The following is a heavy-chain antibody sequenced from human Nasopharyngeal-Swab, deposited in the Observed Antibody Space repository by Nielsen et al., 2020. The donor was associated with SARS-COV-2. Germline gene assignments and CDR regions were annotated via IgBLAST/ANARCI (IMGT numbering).Heavy chain of an antibody. CDR2: IYYSGDT. J-gene: IGHJ5*02. Sequence: SETLSLTCTVSGDSISNYYWSWIRQPPGKGLEWLGYIYYSGDTNYNPSFKSRVEISIDTSKNQFSLELSSVTAADTAIYYCARRYNSGWYGWFDPWGQGTPVTVSS. V-gene: IGHV4-59*08. CDR3: ARRYNSGWYGWFDP. CDR1: GDSISNYY. D-gene: IGHD6-19*01.